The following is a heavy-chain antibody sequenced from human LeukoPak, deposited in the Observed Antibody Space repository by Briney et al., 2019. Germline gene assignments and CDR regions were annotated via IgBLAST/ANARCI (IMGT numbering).Heavy chain of an antibody. D-gene: IGHD1-26*01. J-gene: IGHJ4*02. CDR1: GFTFNSYA. CDR3: AKERKGSGYFDY. Sequence: GGSLRLSCAASGFTFNSYAMGWVRQAPGRGLEHVSAISGRGDSTYCPDSVKGRFTISRDNSKNTVFLQMNSLRAEDTAVYYCAKERKGSGYFDYWGRGTLVTVSS. CDR2: ISGRGDST. V-gene: IGHV3-23*01.